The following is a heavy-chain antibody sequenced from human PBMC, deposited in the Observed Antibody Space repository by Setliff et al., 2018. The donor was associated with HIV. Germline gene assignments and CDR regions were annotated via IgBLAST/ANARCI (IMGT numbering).Heavy chain of an antibody. D-gene: IGHD3-10*02. CDR1: GFTFSSYA. V-gene: IGHV3-23*01. Sequence: PGGSPRLSCAASGFTFSSYAMSWVRQAPGKGLEWVSAISGSGADTYDAHSMKGRFTISRDNSKNTLYLQMNSLTAEDTAVYYCARENYYVTEYWGQGTLVTVSS. CDR3: ARENYYVTEY. CDR2: ISGSGADT. J-gene: IGHJ4*02.